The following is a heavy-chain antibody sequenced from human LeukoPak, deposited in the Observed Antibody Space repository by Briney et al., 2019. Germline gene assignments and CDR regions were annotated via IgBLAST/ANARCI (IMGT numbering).Heavy chain of an antibody. CDR1: GGSISSGDYY. CDR2: ISYSGST. V-gene: IGHV4-61*08. J-gene: IGHJ4*02. Sequence: PSETLSLTCTVSGGSISSGDYYWSWIRQPPGKGLEWIGYISYSGSTNYNPSLKSRITISVDTSKNQFSLKLTSVTAADTAVYYCAAICFGNLAIDYWGQGTLVTVSS. CDR3: AAICFGNLAIDY. D-gene: IGHD3-10*01.